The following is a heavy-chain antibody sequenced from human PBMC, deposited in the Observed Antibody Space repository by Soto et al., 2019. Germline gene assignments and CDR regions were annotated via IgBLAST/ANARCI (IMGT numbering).Heavy chain of an antibody. CDR1: GGSISSSSYY. V-gene: IGHV4-39*01. CDR2: IYYSGST. D-gene: IGHD3-3*01. Sequence: PSETLSLTCTVSGGSISSSSYYWGWSRQPPGKGLAWIGSIYYSGSTYYNPSLKSRVSISVDTSKNQFSLKLSSVTAADTAVYYCARHLMEYYDFWSGYYPNWFDPWGQGTLVTVSS. J-gene: IGHJ5*02. CDR3: ARHLMEYYDFWSGYYPNWFDP.